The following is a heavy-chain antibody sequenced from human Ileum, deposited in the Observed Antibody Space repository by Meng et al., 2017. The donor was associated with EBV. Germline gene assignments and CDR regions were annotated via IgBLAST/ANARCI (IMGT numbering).Heavy chain of an antibody. CDR3: ARIPYGDIYSAYFDY. J-gene: IGHJ4*02. D-gene: IGHD2-21*02. V-gene: IGHV4-4*02. CDR2: IYHSGAT. Sequence: QVQLLVSGPGLVKPSGPGSLTCTVSGGSVNGHPWWSWVRQPSGEGLEWIGQIYHSGATNYNPSLKSRVTISVDTSENQFSLELNSVTAADTAVYYCARIPYGDIYSAYFDYWSPGTLVTVSS. CDR1: GGSVNGHPW.